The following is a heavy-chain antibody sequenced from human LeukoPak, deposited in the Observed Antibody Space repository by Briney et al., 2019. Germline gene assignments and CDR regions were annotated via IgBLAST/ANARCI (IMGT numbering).Heavy chain of an antibody. CDR1: GYTFSSYS. CDR3: ASSGSYRFDY. V-gene: IGHV3-48*02. D-gene: IGHD1-26*01. Sequence: GGSLRLSCAASGYTFSSYSMNWVRQAPGKGLEWVSHITASGTAMFYADSVKGRFTISRDNAKNSLYLQMNSLRDEDTAVYYCASSGSYRFDYWGQGTLVTVSS. J-gene: IGHJ4*02. CDR2: ITASGTAM.